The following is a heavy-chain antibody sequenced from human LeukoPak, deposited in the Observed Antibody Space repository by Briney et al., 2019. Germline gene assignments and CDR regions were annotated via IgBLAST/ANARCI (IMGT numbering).Heavy chain of an antibody. CDR2: IYYSGST. CDR3: ARSALYSYGLNWFDP. D-gene: IGHD5-18*01. J-gene: IGHJ5*02. Sequence: KPSETLSLTCTVSGGSISSYYWSWIRQPPGKGLEWIGYIYYSGSTNYNPSLKGRVTISVDTSKNQFSLKLSSVTAADTAVYYCARSALYSYGLNWFDPWGQGTLVTVSS. V-gene: IGHV4-59*01. CDR1: GGSISSYY.